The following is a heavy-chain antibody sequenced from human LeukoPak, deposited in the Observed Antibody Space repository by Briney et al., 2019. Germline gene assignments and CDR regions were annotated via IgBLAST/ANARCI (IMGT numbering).Heavy chain of an antibody. CDR1: GGSISSSSYY. D-gene: IGHD3-9*01. CDR2: IYYSGST. Sequence: SETLSLTCTVSGGSISSSSYYWGWIRQPPGKGLEWIGSIYYSGSTYYNPSLKSRVTISVDTSKNQFSLKLSSVTAADTAVYYCATFYDTPLDPWGQGTLVTVSS. J-gene: IGHJ5*02. V-gene: IGHV4-39*01. CDR3: ATFYDTPLDP.